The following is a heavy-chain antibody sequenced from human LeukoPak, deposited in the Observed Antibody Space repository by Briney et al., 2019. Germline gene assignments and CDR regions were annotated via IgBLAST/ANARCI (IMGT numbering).Heavy chain of an antibody. CDR3: ARTMVREAPGFDY. Sequence: ASVKVSCKASGGTFSSYAISWVRQAPGQGLEWMGRIIPILGIANYAQKFQGRVTITADKSTSTAYMELSSLRSEDTAVYYCARTMVREAPGFDYWGQGTLVTVSS. CDR2: IIPILGIA. D-gene: IGHD3-10*01. CDR1: GGTFSSYA. J-gene: IGHJ4*02. V-gene: IGHV1-69*04.